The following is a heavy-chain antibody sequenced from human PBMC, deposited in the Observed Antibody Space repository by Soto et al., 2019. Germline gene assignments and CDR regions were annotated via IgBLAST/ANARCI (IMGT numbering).Heavy chain of an antibody. CDR1: GATLNSYT. CDR3: ATDHAMHYGDYLFEH. D-gene: IGHD4-17*01. Sequence: QVQLTQSGTEVKKPGSSVTVSCKLSGATLNSYTINWVRQAPGQGLEWMGRIIPILDKAHYTEKFEGRLTVTADYMELNSLTSEDTAFYYCATDHAMHYGDYLFEHWGQGTLVTVSS. CDR2: IIPILDKA. V-gene: IGHV1-69*08. J-gene: IGHJ4*02.